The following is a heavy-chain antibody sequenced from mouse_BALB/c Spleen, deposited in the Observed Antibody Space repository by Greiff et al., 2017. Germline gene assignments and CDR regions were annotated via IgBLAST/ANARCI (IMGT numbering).Heavy chain of an antibody. J-gene: IGHJ2*01. D-gene: IGHD2-3*01. Sequence: LQQPGSELVRPGASVKLSCKASGYTFTSYWMHWVKQRPGQGLEWIGNIYPGSGSTNYDEKFKSKATLTVDTSSSTAYMQLSSLTSEDSAVYYCKRRDGYYVFDYWGQGTTLTDSS. CDR1: GYTFTSYW. V-gene: IGHV1S22*01. CDR2: IYPGSGST. CDR3: KRRDGYYVFDY.